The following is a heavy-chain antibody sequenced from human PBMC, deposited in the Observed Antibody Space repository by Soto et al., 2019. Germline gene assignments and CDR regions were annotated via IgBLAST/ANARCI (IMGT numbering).Heavy chain of an antibody. CDR3: AKDRSGGGWFEGAFDI. CDR1: GFTFSSNA. J-gene: IGHJ3*02. D-gene: IGHD3-10*01. CDR2: ISGSGGST. V-gene: IGHV3-23*01. Sequence: PGGSLRLSCAAPGFTFSSNAMSWVRQAPGKGLEWVSGISGSGGSTYYADSVEGRFTISRDNSKNTLYLQMNSLRAEDTAVYYCAKDRSGGGWFEGAFDIWGQGTMVTVSS.